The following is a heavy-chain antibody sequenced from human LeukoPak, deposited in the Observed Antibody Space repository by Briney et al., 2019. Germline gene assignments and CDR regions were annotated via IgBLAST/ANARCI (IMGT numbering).Heavy chain of an antibody. V-gene: IGHV1-18*01. D-gene: IGHD4-17*01. CDR2: ISAYNGNT. J-gene: IGHJ5*02. CDR1: GYTFTSYG. CDR3: ARTLMALDGDLGWFDP. Sequence: EASVKVSCKASGYTFTSYGISWLRQAPGQGLEWMGWISAYNGNTNYAQKLQGRVTMTTDTSTSTAYMELRSLRSDDTAVYYCARTLMALDGDLGWFDPWGQGTLVTVSS.